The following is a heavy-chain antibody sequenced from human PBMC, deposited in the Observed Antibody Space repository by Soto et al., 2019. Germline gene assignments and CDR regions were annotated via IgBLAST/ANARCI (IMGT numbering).Heavy chain of an antibody. CDR3: ARLPGAFYYDNSDYLFLDY. CDR2: IYPDDNT. Sequence: GGSLRLSCAASGLSVVGSYMNWVRQSPQKGLEWISVIYPDDNTYYAESVRGRFTISRDRSKNTVSLQMTSLRAEDTAVYFCARLPGAFYYDNSDYLFLDYWGQGTPVTVSS. V-gene: IGHV3-53*01. CDR1: GLSVVGSY. D-gene: IGHD3-22*01. J-gene: IGHJ4*02.